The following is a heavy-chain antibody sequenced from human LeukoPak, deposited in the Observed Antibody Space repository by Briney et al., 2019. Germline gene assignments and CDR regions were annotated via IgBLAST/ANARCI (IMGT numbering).Heavy chain of an antibody. D-gene: IGHD5-18*01. V-gene: IGHV3-49*04. CDR2: IRSKAYGGTT. CDR3: TRDGTPWIPSDY. CDR1: GFTFGDYA. J-gene: IGHJ4*02. Sequence: GGSLRLSCTASGFTFGDYAMSWVRLAPGKGLEWVGFIRSKAYGGTTEYAASVKGRFTISRDDSKSIAYLQMNSLKTEDTAVYYCTRDGTPWIPSDYWGQGTLVTVSS.